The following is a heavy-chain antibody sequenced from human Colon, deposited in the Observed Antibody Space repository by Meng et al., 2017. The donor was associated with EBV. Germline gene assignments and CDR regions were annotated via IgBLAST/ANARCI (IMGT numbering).Heavy chain of an antibody. J-gene: IGHJ5*02. Sequence: VVGAGGGSVQPGGSLRLSCAASGFTFSTYWMHWVRQVPGKGLIWVSRVKPDGTSTYYADFVRGRFTISRDNAKNTVYLQMNTLRAEDTAVYYCVRDRPSWTWGQGTLVTVSS. CDR1: GFTFSTYW. CDR3: VRDRPSWT. D-gene: IGHD3-3*01. CDR2: VKPDGTST. V-gene: IGHV3-74*01.